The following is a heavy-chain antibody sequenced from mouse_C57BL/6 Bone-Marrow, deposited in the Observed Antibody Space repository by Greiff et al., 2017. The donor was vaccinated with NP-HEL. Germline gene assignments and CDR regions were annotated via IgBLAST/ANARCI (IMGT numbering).Heavy chain of an antibody. J-gene: IGHJ1*03. V-gene: IGHV1-54*01. CDR3: ARLGPLRWYFDV. CDR1: GYAFTNYL. Sequence: VKLMESGAELVRPGTSVKVSCKASGYAFTNYLIEWVKQRPGQGLEWIGVINPGSGGTNYNEKFKGKATLTADKSSSTAYMQLSSLTSEDSAVYFCARLGPLRWYFDVWGTGTTVTVSS. CDR2: INPGSGGT. D-gene: IGHD1-1*01.